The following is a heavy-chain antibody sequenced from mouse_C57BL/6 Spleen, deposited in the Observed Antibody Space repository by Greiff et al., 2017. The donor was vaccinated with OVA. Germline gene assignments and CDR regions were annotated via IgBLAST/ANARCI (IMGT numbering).Heavy chain of an antibody. Sequence: EVQLQQSGPELVKPGASVKISCKASGYTFTDYYMNWVKQSHGKSLEWIGDINPNNGGTSYNQKFKGKATLTVDKSSSTAYMVLRSLTSEDSAVYYCARGMFYGSSSAWFAYWGQGTLVTVSA. CDR2: INPNNGGT. J-gene: IGHJ3*01. CDR3: ARGMFYGSSSAWFAY. V-gene: IGHV1-26*01. D-gene: IGHD1-1*01. CDR1: GYTFTDYY.